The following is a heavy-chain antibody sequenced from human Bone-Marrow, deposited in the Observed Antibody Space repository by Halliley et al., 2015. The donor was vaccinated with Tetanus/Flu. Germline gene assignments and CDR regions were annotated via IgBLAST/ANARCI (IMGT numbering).Heavy chain of an antibody. D-gene: IGHD6-25*01. CDR3: ARDFRSRGYVKY. J-gene: IGHJ4*02. CDR2: INAGSDAT. CDR1: GFTFSSYS. V-gene: IGHV3-23*01. Sequence: SLRLSCAASGFTFSSYSMIWVRQAPGQGLDWVSTINAGSDATYYADSVRGRFTISRDNSKSTLYLHMNSPRAEDTAVYYCARDFRSRGYVKYWGQGTRVTVSA.